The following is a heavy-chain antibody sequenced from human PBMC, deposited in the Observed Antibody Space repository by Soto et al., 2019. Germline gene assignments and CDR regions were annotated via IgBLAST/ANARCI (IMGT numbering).Heavy chain of an antibody. CDR1: GFTFSSHG. Sequence: QVQLEESGGGVAQPGRSLRLSCAASGFTFSSHGMHWVRQAPGKGLEWVAVISYDGSNKYHADSVKGRFTISRDNSKNTLYLQMNSLRAEDTAVYYCAKDRYYYDSSAAGVSDYWGQGTLVTVSS. CDR2: ISYDGSNK. CDR3: AKDRYYYDSSAAGVSDY. V-gene: IGHV3-30*18. J-gene: IGHJ4*02. D-gene: IGHD3-22*01.